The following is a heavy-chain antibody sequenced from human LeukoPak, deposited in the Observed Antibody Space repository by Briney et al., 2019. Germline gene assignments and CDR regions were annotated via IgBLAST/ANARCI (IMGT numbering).Heavy chain of an antibody. CDR3: AKDVEGDYRNLGSGMQTY. CDR2: ITGSGGYT. J-gene: IGHJ4*02. CDR1: GFTFSSYA. V-gene: IGHV3-23*01. D-gene: IGHD3-10*01. Sequence: GGSLRLSCAASGFTFSSYAMSWVRQTPGKGLEWVSGITGSGGYTPYADSVKGRFTISRDNSKNTLYLQMNRLRADDTAVYHCAKDVEGDYRNLGSGMQTYWGQGTLVTVSS.